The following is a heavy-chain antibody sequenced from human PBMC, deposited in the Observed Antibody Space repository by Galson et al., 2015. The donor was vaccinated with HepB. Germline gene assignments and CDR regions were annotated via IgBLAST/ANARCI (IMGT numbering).Heavy chain of an antibody. D-gene: IGHD3-10*01. CDR3: ARTRRGIEGSGSPGYFDY. CDR2: ISSSSSYT. Sequence: SLRLSCAASGFTFGDYYMSWIRQAPGKGLEWVSYISSSSSYTNYADSVKGRFTISRDNAKNSLYLQMNSLRAEDTAVYYCARTRRGIEGSGSPGYFDYWGQGTLVTVSS. J-gene: IGHJ4*02. V-gene: IGHV3-11*06. CDR1: GFTFGDYY.